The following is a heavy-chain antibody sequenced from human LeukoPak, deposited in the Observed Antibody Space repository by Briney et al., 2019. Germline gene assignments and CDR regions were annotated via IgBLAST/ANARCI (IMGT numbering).Heavy chain of an antibody. CDR2: IGTAGDT. D-gene: IGHD3-10*01. Sequence: PGGSLRLSCAASGFTFSSYDMHWVRQATGKGLEWVSAIGTAGDTYYSGSVKGRFTISRENAKNSLYLQMNSLRAGDTAVYSCARASRGVAFDIWGQGTMVTVSS. V-gene: IGHV3-13*04. CDR3: ARASRGVAFDI. CDR1: GFTFSSYD. J-gene: IGHJ3*02.